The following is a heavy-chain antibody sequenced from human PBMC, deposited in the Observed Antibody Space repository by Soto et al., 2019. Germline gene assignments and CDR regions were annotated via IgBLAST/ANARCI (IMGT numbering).Heavy chain of an antibody. J-gene: IGHJ3*02. CDR2: IYYSGST. CDR3: ARYPAAPTLAFEI. CDR1: DGSVSSGSYY. V-gene: IGHV4-61*01. Sequence: QVQLQESGPGLVKPSETLSLTCTVSDGSVSSGSYYWNWIRQPPGKGLEWIGFIYYSGSTHYNPSLQSRVTISVDTSRNQFSLTLSSVTAAATAIYSCARYPAAPTLAFEIWGQGTMVTVSS. D-gene: IGHD2-15*01.